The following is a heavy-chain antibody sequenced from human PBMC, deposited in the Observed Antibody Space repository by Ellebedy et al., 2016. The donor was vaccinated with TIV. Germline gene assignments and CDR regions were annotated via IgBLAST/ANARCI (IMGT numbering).Heavy chain of an antibody. V-gene: IGHV4-31*03. J-gene: IGHJ4*02. Sequence: LRLXXTVSGGSISSGGYYWSWIRQHPGKGLEWIGYIHYSGYTYYNPSLKSRSTLSIDTSKKQFSLNLSSMTAADTAVYYCARGPPRGCSSSSCYAGGDYWGQGILVTVSS. CDR2: IHYSGYT. CDR3: ARGPPRGCSSSSCYAGGDY. D-gene: IGHD2-2*01. CDR1: GGSISSGGYY.